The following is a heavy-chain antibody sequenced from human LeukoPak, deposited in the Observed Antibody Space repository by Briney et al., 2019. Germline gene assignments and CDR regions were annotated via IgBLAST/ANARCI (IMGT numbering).Heavy chain of an antibody. Sequence: GGSLRLSCAASGFTFSSYWMHWVRQAPGKGRVWVSRINTDGSSTSYADSVKGRFTISRDNAKNSLYLQMNSLRAEDTAVYYCVREGLECSGSSCQRAAFDYWGQGTLVTVSS. CDR1: GFTFSSYW. V-gene: IGHV3-74*01. CDR2: INTDGSST. J-gene: IGHJ4*02. D-gene: IGHD2-2*01. CDR3: VREGLECSGSSCQRAAFDY.